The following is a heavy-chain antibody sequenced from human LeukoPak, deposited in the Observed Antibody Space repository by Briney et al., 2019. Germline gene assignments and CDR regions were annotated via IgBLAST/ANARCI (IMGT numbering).Heavy chain of an antibody. J-gene: IGHJ4*02. CDR3: ARNFQGLGY. V-gene: IGHV1-18*01. Sequence: ASVKVSCKASGYTFTSYGIIWVRQAPGQGLEWMGWISAYNGNTNYAQKFQGRVTMTAITSISTAYLELSSLGSEDTGVYYCARNFQGLGYWGQGTLVTVSS. D-gene: IGHD2-21*01. CDR1: GYTFTSYG. CDR2: ISAYNGNT.